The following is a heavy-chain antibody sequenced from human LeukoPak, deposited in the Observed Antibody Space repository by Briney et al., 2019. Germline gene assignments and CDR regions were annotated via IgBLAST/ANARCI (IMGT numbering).Heavy chain of an antibody. D-gene: IGHD6-13*01. Sequence: SETLSLTCTVSGGSISSSSYYWVWIRQPPGKGLEWIGFIYYSGSTYYNPSLKSRVTISIDTSKNQFSLKLSSVTAADTAVYYCARATGGAAAADFDPWGQGTLVTVSS. CDR1: GGSISSSSYY. V-gene: IGHV4-31*03. CDR3: ARATGGAAAADFDP. J-gene: IGHJ5*02. CDR2: IYYSGST.